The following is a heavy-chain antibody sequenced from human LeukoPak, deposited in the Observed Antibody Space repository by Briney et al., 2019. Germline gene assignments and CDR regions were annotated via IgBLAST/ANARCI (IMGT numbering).Heavy chain of an antibody. J-gene: IGHJ4*02. D-gene: IGHD5-12*01. V-gene: IGHV3-9*01. Sequence: VRQXXXXGLEXXSGISWNSGRIDYADSVRGRFTISRDNAKNSLYLLMDGLRVEDTAFYYCAKDGGSGYDYNFDYWGQGTLVTVSS. CDR2: ISWNSGRI. CDR3: AKDGGSGYDYNFDY.